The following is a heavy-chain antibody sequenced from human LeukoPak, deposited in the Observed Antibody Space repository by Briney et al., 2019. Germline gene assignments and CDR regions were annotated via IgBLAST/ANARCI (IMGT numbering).Heavy chain of an antibody. Sequence: PGGSLRLSCAASGFIFSSYAMSWVRQAPGKGLEWVSGIGGSGGSTYYSDSVKGRFTISRGNSKNTLFLQMNSLRAEDTAVYYCAKDRGPYSGYDSFFDFWGQGTLVTVSS. V-gene: IGHV3-23*01. CDR1: GFIFSSYA. J-gene: IGHJ4*02. D-gene: IGHD5-12*01. CDR2: IGGSGGST. CDR3: AKDRGPYSGYDSFFDF.